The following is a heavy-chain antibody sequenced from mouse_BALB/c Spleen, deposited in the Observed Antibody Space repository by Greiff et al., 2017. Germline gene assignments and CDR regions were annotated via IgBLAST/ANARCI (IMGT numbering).Heavy chain of an antibody. J-gene: IGHJ4*01. D-gene: IGHD1-2*01. Sequence: EVQLQQSGGGLVKPGGSLKLSCAASGFAFSSYWMSWVRQAPGNGLEWIGEINPDSSTINYKQYFKDKCILTGDKAKNTMYLQMSNLRSEDAALYYCARGGECNGIAMDYWGQGTSVTVSS. V-gene: IGHV4-1*02. CDR3: ARGGECNGIAMDY. CDR2: INPDSSTI. CDR1: GFAFSSYW.